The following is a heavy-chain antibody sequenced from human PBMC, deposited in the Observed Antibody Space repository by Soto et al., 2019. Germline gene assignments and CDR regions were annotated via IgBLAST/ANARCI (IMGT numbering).Heavy chain of an antibody. CDR1: GYSFTSYW. Sequence: GESLKISCKGSGYSFTSYWIGWVRQMPGKGLEWMGIIYPGDSDTRYSPSFQGQVTISADKSISTAYLQWSSLKASDTAMYYCARTPRLTGSNYYYYYGMDVWGQGTTVTVSS. D-gene: IGHD3-9*01. V-gene: IGHV5-51*01. CDR3: ARTPRLTGSNYYYYYGMDV. CDR2: IYPGDSDT. J-gene: IGHJ6*02.